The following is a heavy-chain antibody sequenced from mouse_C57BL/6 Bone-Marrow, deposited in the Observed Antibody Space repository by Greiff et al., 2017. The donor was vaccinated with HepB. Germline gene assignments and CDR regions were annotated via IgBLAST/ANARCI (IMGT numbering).Heavy chain of an antibody. CDR2: IDPEDGDT. CDR3: TYLYYYGSSFYYFDY. Sequence: EVQLQQSGAELVRPGASVKLSCTASGFNIKDYYMHWVKQRPEQGLEWIGRIDPEDGDTEYAPKFQGKATMTADTSSNTAYLQLSSLTSVDTAVYYCTYLYYYGSSFYYFDYWGQGTTLTVSS. V-gene: IGHV14-1*01. J-gene: IGHJ2*01. D-gene: IGHD1-1*01. CDR1: GFNIKDYY.